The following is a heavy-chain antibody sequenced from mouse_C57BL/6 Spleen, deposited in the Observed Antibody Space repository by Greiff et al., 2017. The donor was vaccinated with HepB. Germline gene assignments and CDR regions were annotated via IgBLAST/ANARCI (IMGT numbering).Heavy chain of an antibody. V-gene: IGHV5-17*01. CDR3: ARGGDGYYENFDY. D-gene: IGHD2-3*01. CDR2: ISSGSSTI. CDR1: GFTFSDYG. Sequence: EVQLKESGGGLVKPGGSLKLSCAASGFTFSDYGMHWVRQAPEKGLEWVAYISSGSSTIYYADTVKGRFTISRDNAKNTLFLQMTSLRSEDTAMYYCARGGDGYYENFDYWGQGTTLTVSS. J-gene: IGHJ2*01.